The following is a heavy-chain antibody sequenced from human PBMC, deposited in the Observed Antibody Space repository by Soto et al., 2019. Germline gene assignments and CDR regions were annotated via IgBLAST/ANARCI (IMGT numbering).Heavy chain of an antibody. CDR1: GYTFTNFG. CDR3: ARGGTPIDC. D-gene: IGHD3-16*01. Sequence: QVQLVQSGAEVKKPGASVKVSCKASGYTFTNFGIRCVRQAPGQGLGRMGWISAYNGNTNYAQKCQGRVTMTTDTSTSTAYREVRSLRFDDTAVYCWARGGTPIDCWGQGTLVTVSS. V-gene: IGHV1-18*01. J-gene: IGHJ4*02. CDR2: ISAYNGNT.